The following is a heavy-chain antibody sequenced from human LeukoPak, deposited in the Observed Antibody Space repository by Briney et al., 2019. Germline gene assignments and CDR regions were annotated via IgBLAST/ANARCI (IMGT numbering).Heavy chain of an antibody. Sequence: SETLSLTCTVSGGSVSTSDYYWGWIRQTPGKGLEWIGDIFHNGKTNYNPSLKGRVTISIDTSNNQFSLRLPSVTAADTAVYYCARDSHMYDSSSGAFRRYFYYYMDVWGKGTTVTVSS. D-gene: IGHD6-6*01. CDR1: GGSVSTSDYY. CDR3: ARDSHMYDSSSGAFRRYFYYYMDV. CDR2: IFHNGKT. J-gene: IGHJ6*03. V-gene: IGHV4-39*07.